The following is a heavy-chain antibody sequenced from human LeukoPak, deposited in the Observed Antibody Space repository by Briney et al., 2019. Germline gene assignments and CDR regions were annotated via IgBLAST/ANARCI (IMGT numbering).Heavy chain of an antibody. Sequence: PGRSLRLSCAASGFTFDDYDMHWVRQAPGKGLEGVSGINWNSGSIGYADSVKGRFTISRDNAKNSLYLQMNSLRAEDTALYYCARDYGDYWWFDPWGQGTLVTVSS. V-gene: IGHV3-9*01. CDR3: ARDYGDYWWFDP. D-gene: IGHD4-17*01. J-gene: IGHJ5*02. CDR1: GFTFDDYD. CDR2: INWNSGSI.